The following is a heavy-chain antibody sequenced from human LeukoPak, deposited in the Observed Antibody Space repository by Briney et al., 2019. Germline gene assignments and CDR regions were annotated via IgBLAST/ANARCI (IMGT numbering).Heavy chain of an antibody. CDR2: TSYRSDWYS. CDR3: AREGSYFDY. V-gene: IGHV6-1*01. J-gene: IGHJ4*02. Sequence: PSQTLSLTCAISGDRVSSDSAAWNWIRQSPSIGLEWLGRTSYRSDWYSDYAVSVKSRITITPDTSKNQFSLQLNSVTPEDTAVYYCAREGSYFDYWGQGTLVTVSS. CDR1: GDRVSSDSAA.